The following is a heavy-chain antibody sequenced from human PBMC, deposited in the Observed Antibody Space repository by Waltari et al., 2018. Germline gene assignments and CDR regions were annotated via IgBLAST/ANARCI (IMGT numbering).Heavy chain of an antibody. CDR2: IIPIFGTA. CDR1: GGTFSSYA. V-gene: IGHV1-69*08. D-gene: IGHD2-21*01. Sequence: QVQLVQSGAEVKKPGSSVKVSCKASGGTFSSYALSWMRKAPGQGLEWMGRIIPIFGTANYAQKFQGRVTITADKSTSTAYMELSSLRSEDTAVYYCARDDEVIATRLLNNWGQGTLVTVSS. J-gene: IGHJ4*02. CDR3: ARDDEVIATRLLNN.